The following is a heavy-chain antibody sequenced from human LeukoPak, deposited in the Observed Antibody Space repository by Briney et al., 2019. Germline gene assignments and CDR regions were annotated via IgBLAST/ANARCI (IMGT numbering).Heavy chain of an antibody. V-gene: IGHV4-30-2*01. Sequence: ASQTLSLTCAVSGGSISSGGYSWSWIRQPPGKGLEWIGYIYHSGSICYNPSLKGRVTMSVDRSQNQFSLKLSSVTAADTAVYYCARARWGDVSDVWGQGTIVTVSS. J-gene: IGHJ3*01. CDR2: IYHSGSI. CDR3: ARARWGDVSDV. CDR1: GGSISSGGYS. D-gene: IGHD7-27*01.